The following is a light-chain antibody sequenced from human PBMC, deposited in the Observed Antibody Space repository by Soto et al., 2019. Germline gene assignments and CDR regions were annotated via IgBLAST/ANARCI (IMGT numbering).Light chain of an antibody. V-gene: IGKV3-20*01. CDR3: QQYGSSPLFT. CDR1: QSVDSSY. CDR2: GAS. Sequence: EIVLTQSPGTLSLSPGERATLSCRASQSVDSSYLAWYQQKPGQAPRLLIYGASSRATGIPDRFSGSGSGTDFTLTISSLEPEDFAVYYCQQYGSSPLFTFGPGTKVDLK. J-gene: IGKJ3*01.